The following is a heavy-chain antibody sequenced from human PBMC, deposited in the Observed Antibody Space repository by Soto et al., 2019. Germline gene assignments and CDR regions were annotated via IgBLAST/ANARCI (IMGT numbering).Heavy chain of an antibody. Sequence: GGSLRLSCAASGFTFSSYGIHWVRQAPGKGLEWVAVISYDGSNRNYADSVKGRFTISRDNSKNTLYLQMNSLRAEDTAVYYCARVHTSGWYSYFDYWGQGTLVTVS. CDR1: GFTFSSYG. J-gene: IGHJ4*02. CDR3: ARVHTSGWYSYFDY. D-gene: IGHD6-19*01. V-gene: IGHV3-30*03. CDR2: ISYDGSNR.